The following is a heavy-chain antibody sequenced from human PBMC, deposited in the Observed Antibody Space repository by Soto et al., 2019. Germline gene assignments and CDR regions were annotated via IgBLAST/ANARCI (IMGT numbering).Heavy chain of an antibody. CDR2: MYYSGST. CDR1: GDSISSTIYY. D-gene: IGHD6-6*01. Sequence: PSETLSLTCTLSGDSISSTIYYLAWIRQPPGKGLEWIGCMYYSGSTYYNPSLKSRVTMSVDTSKNQFSLRLSSVTAAETAVYYCARLGKQLGAAYHFAMDVWGPGTTVTVSS. J-gene: IGHJ6*02. CDR3: ARLGKQLGAAYHFAMDV. V-gene: IGHV4-39*01.